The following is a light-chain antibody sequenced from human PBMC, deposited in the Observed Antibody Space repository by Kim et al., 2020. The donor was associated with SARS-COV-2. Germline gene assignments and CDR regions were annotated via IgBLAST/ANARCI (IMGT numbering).Light chain of an antibody. CDR1: QDIRND. Sequence: ASVGDRVPITCRASQDIRNDLGWYQQHPGRAPKRLIYGASSLQSGVPSRFSGTGSGTEFTLTISSLQPEDFATYFCLQHNSYTITFGQGTRLEIK. V-gene: IGKV1-17*01. CDR2: GAS. J-gene: IGKJ5*01. CDR3: LQHNSYTIT.